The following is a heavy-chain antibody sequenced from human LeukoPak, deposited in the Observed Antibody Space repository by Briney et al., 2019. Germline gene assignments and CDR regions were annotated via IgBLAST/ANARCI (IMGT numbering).Heavy chain of an antibody. CDR2: INHSGST. D-gene: IGHD1-14*01. CDR3: AKRTGHSARYYMDV. V-gene: IGHV4-34*01. Sequence: SETLSLTCAVYGGSFSGYYWSWIRQPPGKGLEWIGEINHSGSTNCNPSLKSRVTISADTSKNQFSLNLSPVTAADTAVYYCAKRTGHSARYYMDVWGKGTTVTVSS. J-gene: IGHJ6*03. CDR1: GGSFSGYY.